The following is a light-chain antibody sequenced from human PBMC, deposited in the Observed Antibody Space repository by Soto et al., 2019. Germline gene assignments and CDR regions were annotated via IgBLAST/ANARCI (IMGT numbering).Light chain of an antibody. CDR3: QRYGSSPGLT. J-gene: IGKJ4*01. CDR2: GAS. Sequence: EIVLTQSPGTLSLSPGERATLSCRASQSVSSSYLAWYQQKPGQAPRLLIYGASSRATGIPDRFSGSGSGTDFTLTISRLEREEFAVYYCQRYGSSPGLTFGGGTKVDIK. V-gene: IGKV3-20*01. CDR1: QSVSSSY.